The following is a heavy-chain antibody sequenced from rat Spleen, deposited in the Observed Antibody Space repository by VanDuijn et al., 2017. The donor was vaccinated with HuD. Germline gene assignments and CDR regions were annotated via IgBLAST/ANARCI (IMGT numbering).Heavy chain of an antibody. D-gene: IGHD1-2*01. V-gene: IGHV5-29*01. CDR2: ISYDGSNT. Sequence: EVQLVESDGGLVQPGRSLKLSCAASGFTFSDYYMAWVRQAPTKGLEWVATISYDGSNTYYRDSVKGRFVISKDDAKNTLYLQLNSLRSEDTATYYCARHSLYYYSRYIHEYFDNWGQGVMVTVSS. CDR1: GFTFSDYY. CDR3: ARHSLYYYSRYIHEYFDN. J-gene: IGHJ2*01.